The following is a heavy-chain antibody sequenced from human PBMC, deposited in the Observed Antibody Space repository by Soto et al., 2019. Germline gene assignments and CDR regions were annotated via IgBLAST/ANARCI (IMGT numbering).Heavy chain of an antibody. CDR2: IDPRSGGT. D-gene: IGHD3-10*01. CDR1: GYPFTTYY. Sequence: HVQLVQSGTEVKKPGASVRVSCMVSGYPFTTYYIHWVRQAPGQGLEWMGWIDPRSGGTVYEQKFQGRVTMTRDTSISTAYMDLSGLTSDDTALYYCATDDYGIFPYWGQGSLVTVSS. V-gene: IGHV1-2*02. CDR3: ATDDYGIFPY. J-gene: IGHJ4*02.